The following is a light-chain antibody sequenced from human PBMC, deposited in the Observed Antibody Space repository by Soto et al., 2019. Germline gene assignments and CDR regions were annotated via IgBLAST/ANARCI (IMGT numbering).Light chain of an antibody. V-gene: IGLV2-14*01. CDR2: EVS. Sequence: QSALTQPASVSGSPGQSITITCTGTSSDIGVYNYVSWYQQHPGKAPKLVICEVSNRPSGVSSRFSGSKSGNTASLTISGLRTEDEADYYCSSYTSTATRVFGGGTQLTVL. J-gene: IGLJ3*02. CDR3: SSYTSTATRV. CDR1: SSDIGVYNY.